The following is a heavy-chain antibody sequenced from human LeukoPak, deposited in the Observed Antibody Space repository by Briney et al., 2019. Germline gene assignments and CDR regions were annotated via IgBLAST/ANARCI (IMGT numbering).Heavy chain of an antibody. CDR1: GFTVSSAY. CDR3: AMRFGSGWYAY. V-gene: IGHV3-53*01. J-gene: IGHJ4*02. D-gene: IGHD6-19*01. CDR2: IYSGGNT. Sequence: GGSLRLSCAASGFTVSSAYVSWVRQAPGKGLEWLSVIYSGGNTYYADSVKGRFTISGDNPKNTVYLQMNSLRAEDTAVYYCAMRFGSGWYAYWGQGTLATVSS.